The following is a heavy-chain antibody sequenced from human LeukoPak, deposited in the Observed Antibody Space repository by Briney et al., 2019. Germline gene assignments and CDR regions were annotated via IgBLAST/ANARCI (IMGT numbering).Heavy chain of an antibody. Sequence: PGGSLRLSCAASGFTFSSYAMSWVRQAPGKGLEWVANIKQDGSEKYYVDSVKGRFTISRDNAKNSLYLQMNSLRAEDTAVYYCAREIVDSSSWYYFDYWGQGTLVTVSS. D-gene: IGHD6-13*01. CDR2: IKQDGSEK. CDR1: GFTFSSYA. CDR3: AREIVDSSSWYYFDY. J-gene: IGHJ4*02. V-gene: IGHV3-7*01.